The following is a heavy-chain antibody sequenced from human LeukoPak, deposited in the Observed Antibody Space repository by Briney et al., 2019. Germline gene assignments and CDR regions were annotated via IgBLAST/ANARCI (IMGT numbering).Heavy chain of an antibody. CDR1: GFIVSSNY. CDR2: ISGSGVST. D-gene: IGHD3-9*01. V-gene: IGHV3-23*01. Sequence: PGGSLRCSCAASGFIVSSNYMRWVRQAPGHGLEGFLGISGSGVSTYYADSVTGRFTISRDKSKNTLYLQLNSLRVEDTAVYYCAKDSRGDFEWLLSLGGMDVWGQGTTVTVSS. CDR3: AKDSRGDFEWLLSLGGMDV. J-gene: IGHJ6*02.